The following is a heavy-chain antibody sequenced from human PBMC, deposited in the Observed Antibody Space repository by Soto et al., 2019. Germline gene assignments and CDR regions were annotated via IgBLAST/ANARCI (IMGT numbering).Heavy chain of an antibody. J-gene: IGHJ6*02. CDR1: GFTVSSNY. CDR3: ARDRSGYNFNYYYGMDV. CDR2: IYSGGST. V-gene: IGHV3-53*01. D-gene: IGHD5-12*01. Sequence: GGSLRLSCAASGFTVSSNYMSWVRQAPGKGLEWVSVIYSGGSTYYADSVKGRFTISRDNSKNTLYLQMNSLRAEDTAVYYCARDRSGYNFNYYYGMDVWGQGTTVTVSS.